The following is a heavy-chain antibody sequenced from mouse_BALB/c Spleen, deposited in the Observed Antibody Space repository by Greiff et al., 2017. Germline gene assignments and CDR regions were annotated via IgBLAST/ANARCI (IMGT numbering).Heavy chain of an antibody. CDR1: GFTFSSYW. Sequence: EVQVVESGGGLVQPGGSMKLSCVASGFTFSSYWMSWVRQSPEKGLEWVAEIRLKSDNYATHYAESVKGKFTISRDDSKSRLYLQMNSLRAEDTGIYYCTPYAMDYWGQGTSVTVSS. CDR2: IRLKSDNYAT. J-gene: IGHJ4*01. V-gene: IGHV6-6*02. CDR3: TPYAMDY.